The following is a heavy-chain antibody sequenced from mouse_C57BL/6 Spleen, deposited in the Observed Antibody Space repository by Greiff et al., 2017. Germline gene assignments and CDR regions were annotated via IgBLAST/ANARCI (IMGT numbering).Heavy chain of an antibody. D-gene: IGHD1-1*01. CDR3: ASTVVATNAMDY. J-gene: IGHJ4*01. Sequence: QVQLQQPGAELVRPGTSVKLSCKASGYTFTSYWMHWVKQRPGQGLEWIGVIDPSDSYTNYNQKFKGKATLTVDTSSSTAYMQLSSLTSEDSAVYYCASTVVATNAMDYWGQGTSVTVSS. CDR2: IDPSDSYT. CDR1: GYTFTSYW. V-gene: IGHV1-59*01.